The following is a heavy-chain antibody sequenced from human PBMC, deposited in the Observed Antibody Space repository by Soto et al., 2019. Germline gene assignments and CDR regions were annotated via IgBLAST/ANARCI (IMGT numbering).Heavy chain of an antibody. V-gene: IGHV3-21*01. CDR3: AREYTAWPLAYGLDV. D-gene: IGHD2-2*02. CDR2: ISSRSGI. Sequence: PGGSLRLSCVVSGFTFSTYSINWVRQAPGKGLEWVSSISSRSGIYYADSVKGRFTISRDNAKNSVSLQMNSLRAEDTAVYYCAREYTAWPLAYGLDVWGQGTTVTVSS. CDR1: GFTFSTYS. J-gene: IGHJ6*02.